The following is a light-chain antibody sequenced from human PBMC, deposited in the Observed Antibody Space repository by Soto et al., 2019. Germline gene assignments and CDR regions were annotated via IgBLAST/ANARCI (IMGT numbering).Light chain of an antibody. CDR3: QQSYSPPRT. J-gene: IGKJ2*01. CDR1: QSVRTH. CDR2: AAS. V-gene: IGKV1-39*01. Sequence: DIQMTQSPSSLSASIGDRVTITCRASQSVRTHLNWYHQKPGKAPELLIYAASSLQAGVPSRFSGSGSGTDFTLTISSLHPEDFGDYYCQQSYSPPRTFGQGTNLELK.